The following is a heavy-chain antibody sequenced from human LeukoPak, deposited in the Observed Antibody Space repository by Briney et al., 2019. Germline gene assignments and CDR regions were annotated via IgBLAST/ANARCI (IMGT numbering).Heavy chain of an antibody. V-gene: IGHV4-39*01. CDR2: IYYSGST. J-gene: IGHJ6*03. CDR3: ARQGGYCSSTSCFPNYYYFYYYMDV. D-gene: IGHD2-2*03. Sequence: SETLSLTCTVSGDSIIRSRYYWGWIRQPPGKGLEWFGSIYYSGSTYYNPSLKSRVTISVDTSKNQFSLKLSSVTAADTAIYYCARQGGYCSSTSCFPNYYYFYYYMDVWGKGTTVIVSS. CDR1: GDSIIRSRYY.